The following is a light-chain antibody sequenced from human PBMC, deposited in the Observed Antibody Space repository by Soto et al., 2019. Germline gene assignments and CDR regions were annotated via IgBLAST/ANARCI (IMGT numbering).Light chain of an antibody. CDR3: QSYDNSLSHVV. CDR2: GDN. V-gene: IGLV1-40*01. Sequence: QSVLTQPPSVSGSPGQRVTIPCTGSNSNIGSFYDVHWYQQLPGTVPKLLIYGDNNRPSGVPDRFSGSKSGTSASLAITGLQAEDEADYYCQSYDNSLSHVVFGGGTKLTVL. J-gene: IGLJ2*01. CDR1: NSNIGSFYD.